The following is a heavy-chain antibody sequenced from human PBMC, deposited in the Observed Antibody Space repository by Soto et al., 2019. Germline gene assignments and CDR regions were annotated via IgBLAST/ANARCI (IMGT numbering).Heavy chain of an antibody. CDR3: ARVGGNDDSSGAYYDYGMDV. D-gene: IGHD3-22*01. V-gene: IGHV1-69*01. J-gene: IGHJ6*02. Sequence: QVQLVQSGAEVKKPGSSVKVSCKASGGTFSSYAISWVRQAPGQGLEWMGGIIPIFGTANYAQKFQGRVTITADETTSTAYMELGSMRSEDTAVYYCARVGGNDDSSGAYYDYGMDVWGQGTTFTVSS. CDR1: GGTFSSYA. CDR2: IIPIFGTA.